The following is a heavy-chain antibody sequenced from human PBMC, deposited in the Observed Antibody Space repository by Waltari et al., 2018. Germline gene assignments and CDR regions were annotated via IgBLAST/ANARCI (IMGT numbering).Heavy chain of an antibody. V-gene: IGHV5-51*01. CDR2: IYPGDSDT. CDR1: GYSFTSYW. J-gene: IGHJ2*01. CDR3: ARRRGSTSRYWYFDL. Sequence: EVQLVQSGAEVKKPGESLKISCKGSGYSFTSYWIAWVRQRPGKGLERMGIIYPGDSDTRYSPSFQGQVTISADKSISTAYLQWSSLKASDTAMYYCARRRGSTSRYWYFDLWGRGTLVTVSS. D-gene: IGHD2-2*01.